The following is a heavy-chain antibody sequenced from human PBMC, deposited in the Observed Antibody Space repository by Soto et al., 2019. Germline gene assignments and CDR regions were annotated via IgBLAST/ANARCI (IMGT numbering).Heavy chain of an antibody. Sequence: QVQLVESGGGVVQPGRSLRLSCAASGFTFSSYGMHWVRQAPGKGLEWVAVISYDGSNKYYAYSVKGRFTISRDNSKNTLYLQMNSLRAEDTAVYYCAKTNGGYSYGYTSYYYYGMDVGGQGTTVTVSS. CDR2: ISYDGSNK. D-gene: IGHD5-18*01. CDR1: GFTFSSYG. CDR3: AKTNGGYSYGYTSYYYYGMDV. J-gene: IGHJ6*02. V-gene: IGHV3-30*18.